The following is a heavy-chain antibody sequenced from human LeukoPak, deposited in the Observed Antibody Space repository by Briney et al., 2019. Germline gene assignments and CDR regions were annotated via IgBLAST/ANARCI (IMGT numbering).Heavy chain of an antibody. V-gene: IGHV3-48*03. J-gene: IGHJ6*02. CDR3: ARETAYGDYISYYYYYGMDV. CDR2: ISCSGDIL. CDR1: GFTFSAYE. Sequence: GGSLRLSCAASGFTFSAYEINWVRQAPGKGLEWVSYISCSGDILYYADSVKGRFTISRDNAKNSLYLQMNSLRAEDTAVYYCARETAYGDYISYYYYYGMDVWGQGTTVTVSS. D-gene: IGHD4-17*01.